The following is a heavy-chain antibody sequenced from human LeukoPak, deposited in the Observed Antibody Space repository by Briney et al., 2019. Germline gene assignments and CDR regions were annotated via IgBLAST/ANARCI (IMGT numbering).Heavy chain of an antibody. CDR2: IIPIFGTA. CDR3: ARDRGYCSSTSCYPIAFDI. CDR1: GGTFSSYA. D-gene: IGHD2-2*01. J-gene: IGHJ3*02. V-gene: IGHV1-69*01. Sequence: ASVKVSCKAPGGTFSSYAISWVRQAPGQGLEWMGGIIPIFGTANYAQKFQGRVTITADESTSTAYMELSSLRSEDTAVYYCARDRGYCSSTSCYPIAFDIWGQGTMVTVSS.